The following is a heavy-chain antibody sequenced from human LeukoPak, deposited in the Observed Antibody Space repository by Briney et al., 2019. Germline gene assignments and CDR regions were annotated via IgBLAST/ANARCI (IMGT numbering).Heavy chain of an antibody. Sequence: GGSLRLSCAASGFTFSSYWMHWVRQAPGKGLEWVSRVNSDGSTTNYADSVKGRFTISRDNAKNTLYLQMNSLRAEDTAVYYCARIEVGIAKKGFDYWGQGTLVTVSS. CDR1: GFTFSSYW. CDR2: VNSDGSTT. V-gene: IGHV3-74*01. J-gene: IGHJ4*02. CDR3: ARIEVGIAKKGFDY. D-gene: IGHD2-21*01.